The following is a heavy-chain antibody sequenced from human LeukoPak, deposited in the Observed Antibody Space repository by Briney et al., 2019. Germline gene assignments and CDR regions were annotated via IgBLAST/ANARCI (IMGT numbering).Heavy chain of an antibody. CDR3: TTGTRVVVLIY. J-gene: IGHJ4*02. CDR1: GFTFSNAW. Sequence: GGFLRLSCAASGFTFSNAWMSWVRQAPGKGLEWVGRIKSKTDGGTTDYAAPVKGRFTISRDDSKNTLYLQMNSLKTEDTAVYYCTTGTRVVVLIYWGQGTLVTVSS. CDR2: IKSKTDGGTT. D-gene: IGHD3-22*01. V-gene: IGHV3-15*01.